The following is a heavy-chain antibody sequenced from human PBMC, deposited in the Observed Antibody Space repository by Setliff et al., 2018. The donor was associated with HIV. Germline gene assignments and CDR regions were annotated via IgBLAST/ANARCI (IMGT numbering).Heavy chain of an antibody. CDR1: GGSLSGFY. CDR2: VTHSGST. V-gene: IGHV4-34*01. CDR3: ARGRKKTLAVSGTRYFDF. J-gene: IGHJ4*02. D-gene: IGHD6-19*01. Sequence: SETLSFTCAVYGGSLSGFYWTFIRQSPGKGLEWIGEVTHSGSTTYDPSLKSRITISVDTSKNQFSLKLTSVTAADMGVYYCARGRKKTLAVSGTRYFDFWGQGTLVTVSS.